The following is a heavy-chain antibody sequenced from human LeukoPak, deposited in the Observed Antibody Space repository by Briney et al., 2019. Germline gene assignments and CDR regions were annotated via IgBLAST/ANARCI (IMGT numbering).Heavy chain of an antibody. V-gene: IGHV1-18*04. Sequence: ASVKLSCKASGYTFTSYGISWVRHAPGQGLEWMVWIIAYNGNTNYAQKLQCRVTMTTDTSTSTAYMELRSLRSDDTAVYYCARVGGQWPDDAFDIWGQGTMVTVSS. CDR1: GYTFTSYG. CDR2: IIAYNGNT. J-gene: IGHJ3*02. CDR3: ARVGGQWPDDAFDI. D-gene: IGHD6-19*01.